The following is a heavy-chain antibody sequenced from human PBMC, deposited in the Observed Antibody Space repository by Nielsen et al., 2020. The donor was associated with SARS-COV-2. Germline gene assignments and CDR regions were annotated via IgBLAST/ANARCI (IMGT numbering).Heavy chain of an antibody. D-gene: IGHD3-3*02. Sequence: GSLRLSCTVSGDSMSDSNYYWVWIRQPPGKGLEWIASIYYSGITYYNTSLKSRVTISIDTSKNLFSLRLNSVAAADTAVYYCVRLNRRILTPLALASLRFDYRGQGTTVTVSS. J-gene: IGHJ4*03. CDR3: VRLNRRILTPLALASLRFDY. V-gene: IGHV4-39*02. CDR1: GDSMSDSNYY. CDR2: IYYSGIT.